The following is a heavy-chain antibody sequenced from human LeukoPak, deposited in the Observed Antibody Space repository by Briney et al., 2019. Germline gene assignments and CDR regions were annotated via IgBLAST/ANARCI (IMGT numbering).Heavy chain of an antibody. CDR2: ISSNGGST. J-gene: IGHJ6*02. D-gene: IGHD5-24*01. CDR3: ARSDPGDGYNWHYYYGMDV. Sequence: AGGSLRLSCAASGFTFSSYAMHWVRQAPGKGLEYVSAISSNGGSTYYANSVKGRFTISRDNSKNTLYLQMGSLRAEDMAVYYCARSDPGDGYNWHYYYGMDVWGQGTTVTVSS. CDR1: GFTFSSYA. V-gene: IGHV3-64*01.